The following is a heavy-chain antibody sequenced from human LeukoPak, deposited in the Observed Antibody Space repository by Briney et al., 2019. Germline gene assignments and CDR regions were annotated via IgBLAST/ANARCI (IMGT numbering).Heavy chain of an antibody. V-gene: IGHV3-30-3*01. D-gene: IGHD1-26*01. CDR3: ARGRGGSYYSGFDY. CDR2: ISYDGSNK. CDR1: GCTFSSYA. Sequence: GGSLRLSCAASGCTFSSYAMHWVRQAPRKGLGLVAVISYDGSNKYYADSVKGRFTISRDNSKNTLYLQMNSLRAEDTAVYYCARGRGGSYYSGFDYWGQGTLVTVSS. J-gene: IGHJ4*02.